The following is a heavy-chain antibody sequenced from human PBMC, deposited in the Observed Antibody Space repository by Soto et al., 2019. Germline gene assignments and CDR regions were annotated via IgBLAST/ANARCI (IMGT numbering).Heavy chain of an antibody. CDR2: IYYSGNT. Sequence: SETLSLTCSVSGGSLSSTIYYWGWVRQPPGKGLEWIGHIYYSGNTHYNPSLQSRATVSVDTSKNQFSLRLNSVTAADTAVYYCARLGYNWNLDVWGKGTTVTVSS. V-gene: IGHV4-39*01. D-gene: IGHD1-20*01. CDR1: GGSLSSTIYY. J-gene: IGHJ6*04. CDR3: ARLGYNWNLDV.